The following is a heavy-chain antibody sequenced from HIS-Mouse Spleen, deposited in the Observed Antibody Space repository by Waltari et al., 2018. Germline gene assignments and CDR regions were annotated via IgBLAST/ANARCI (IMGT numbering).Heavy chain of an antibody. V-gene: IGHV4-39*07. CDR2: IYYSGST. CDR3: AREIPYSSSWYDWYFDL. D-gene: IGHD6-13*01. J-gene: IGHJ2*01. Sequence: QLQLQESGPGLVKPSETLSLTCTVPGGPISSSSYYGGWIRQPPGQGLEWIGSIYYSGSTYYNPSLKSRVTISVDTSKNQFSLKLSSVTAADTAVYYCAREIPYSSSWYDWYFDLWGRGTLVTVSS. CDR1: GGPISSSSYY.